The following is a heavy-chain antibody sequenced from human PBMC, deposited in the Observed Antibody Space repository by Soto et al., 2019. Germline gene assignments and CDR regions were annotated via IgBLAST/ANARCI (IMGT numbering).Heavy chain of an antibody. CDR2: ISDSGDRT. CDR3: AKAFGYSSTWYARNWFDP. J-gene: IGHJ5*02. Sequence: PGGSLRLACVTSGFTFNTNAMTWVRQTPGKGLEWVSAISDSGDRTNYAHSVKGRFTISRDNSKNTLYLRMNSLRVEDTAVYYCAKAFGYSSTWYARNWFDPWGQGTQVTVSS. CDR1: GFTFNTNA. V-gene: IGHV3-23*01. D-gene: IGHD6-13*01.